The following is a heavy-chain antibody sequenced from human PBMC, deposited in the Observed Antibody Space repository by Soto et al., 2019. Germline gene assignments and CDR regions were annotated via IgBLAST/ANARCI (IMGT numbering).Heavy chain of an antibody. CDR3: ARDLAVAAHNWFDP. J-gene: IGHJ5*02. CDR1: GSTFSSYW. D-gene: IGHD2-15*01. Sequence: GGSLRLSCAASGSTFSSYWMSWVRQAPGKGLEWVANIKQDGSEKYYVDSVKGRFTISRDNAKNSLYLQMNSLRAEDTAVYYCARDLAVAAHNWFDPWGQGTLVTVSS. V-gene: IGHV3-7*05. CDR2: IKQDGSEK.